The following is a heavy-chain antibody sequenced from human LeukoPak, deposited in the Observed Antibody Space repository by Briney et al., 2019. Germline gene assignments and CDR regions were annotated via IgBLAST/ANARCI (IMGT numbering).Heavy chain of an antibody. CDR2: IYYSGST. J-gene: IGHJ4*02. V-gene: IGHV4-30-4*08. D-gene: IGHD2-21*01. Sequence: SETLSLTCAVYGGSFSDYYWNWIRQPPGKGLEWIGYIYYSGSTYYNPSLKSRVTISVDTSKNQFSLKLSSVTAADTAVYYCARTQNYCGGDCYLFDYWGQGTLVTVSS. CDR1: GGSFSDYY. CDR3: ARTQNYCGGDCYLFDY.